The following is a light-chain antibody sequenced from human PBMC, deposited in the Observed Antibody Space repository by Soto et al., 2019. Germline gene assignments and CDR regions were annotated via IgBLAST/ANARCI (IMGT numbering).Light chain of an antibody. CDR2: AAS. CDR3: QQRHMWPIT. Sequence: DIQMTQSPSSLSASVGDRVTITCRASQSISSHLNWYQQKPGKAPKVLIYAASSLQGGVPSRFSGSGSGTDFTLTISSLEPEDSAVYYCQQRHMWPITFGQGTRLEIK. J-gene: IGKJ5*01. V-gene: IGKV1-39*01. CDR1: QSISSH.